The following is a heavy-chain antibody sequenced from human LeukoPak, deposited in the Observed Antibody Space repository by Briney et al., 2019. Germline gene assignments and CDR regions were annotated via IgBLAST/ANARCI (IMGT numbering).Heavy chain of an antibody. Sequence: GGSLRLSCAVSGFTFSDYSMNWVRQAPGKGLEWVSYISSSSSTIYYADSVKGRFTISRDNAKKSLYLQMNSLRDEDTAVYYCARAITASGWYLFLDYWGQGTLVTVSS. CDR3: ARAITASGWYLFLDY. D-gene: IGHD6-19*01. J-gene: IGHJ4*02. CDR1: GFTFSDYS. V-gene: IGHV3-48*02. CDR2: ISSSSSTI.